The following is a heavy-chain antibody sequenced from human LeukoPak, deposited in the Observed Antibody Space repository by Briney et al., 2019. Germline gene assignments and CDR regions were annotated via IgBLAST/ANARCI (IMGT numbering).Heavy chain of an antibody. D-gene: IGHD3-22*01. V-gene: IGHV3-49*03. CDR3: TRDHVGYDIYYFDY. J-gene: IGHJ4*02. CDR2: IRSKAYGGTT. Sequence: GGSLRLSCTASGFTFGDYAMSWFRQAPGKGLEWVGFIRSKAYGGTTEYAASVKGRFTISRDDSKSIAYLQMNSLKTEDTAVYYCTRDHVGYDIYYFDYWGQGTLVTVSS. CDR1: GFTFGDYA.